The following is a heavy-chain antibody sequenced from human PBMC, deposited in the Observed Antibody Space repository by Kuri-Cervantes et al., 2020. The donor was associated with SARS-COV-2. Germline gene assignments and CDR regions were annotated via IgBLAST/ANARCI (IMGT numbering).Heavy chain of an antibody. CDR2: INWNGGST. J-gene: IGHJ4*02. CDR3: ARRDIAVDGALDY. CDR1: GFTFDDYG. Sequence: GESLKISCAASGFTFDDYGMSWVRQAPGKGLEWVSGINWNGGSTGYADSVKGRFTISRDNAKNSLYLQMNSLRAEDTALYYCARRDIAVDGALDYWGQGTLVTVSS. V-gene: IGHV3-20*04. D-gene: IGHD6-19*01.